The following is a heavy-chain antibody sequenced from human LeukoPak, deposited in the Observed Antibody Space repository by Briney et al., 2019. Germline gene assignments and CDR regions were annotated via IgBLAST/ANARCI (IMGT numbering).Heavy chain of an antibody. J-gene: IGHJ4*02. D-gene: IGHD1-26*01. CDR3: VRETGGTYREFDY. V-gene: IGHV3-48*03. CDR2: ISTGGSTT. Sequence: GGSLRLSCAASGFTFSSYEMIWVRQAPGKGLEWLSYISTGGSTTYYADSVKGRFTTSRDNAKSSLYLQMNSLRAEDTAVYYCVRETGGTYREFDYRGQGTLVTVSS. CDR1: GFTFSSYE.